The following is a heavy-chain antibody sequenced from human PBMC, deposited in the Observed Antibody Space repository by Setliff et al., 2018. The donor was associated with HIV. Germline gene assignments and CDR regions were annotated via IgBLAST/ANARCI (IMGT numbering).Heavy chain of an antibody. CDR1: GASISDSNSY. Sequence: SQTLSLTCAVYGASISDSNSYWGWIRQPPGKRLEWLGSIYSSGSTSYNPSLSSRLTISVDTSKSHVSLRLSSVTAADTGVYYCARHRDPPGTRWISYYYYMDLWGEGTTVTVSS. V-gene: IGHV4-39*01. CDR3: ARHRDPPGTRWISYYYYMDL. CDR2: IYSSGST. D-gene: IGHD5-12*01. J-gene: IGHJ6*03.